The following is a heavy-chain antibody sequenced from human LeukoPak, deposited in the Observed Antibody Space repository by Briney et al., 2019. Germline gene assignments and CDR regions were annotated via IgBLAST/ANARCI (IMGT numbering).Heavy chain of an antibody. Sequence: SETLSLTCAVYGGSFSGYYWSWIRQPPGKGLEWIGAVYSENTYYNPSLKSRVSISVDTSKNQFSLTMSSVTAADTAVYFCARGLEVRARVGYHYYMDVWGKGTTVTVSS. CDR2: VYSENT. J-gene: IGHJ6*03. CDR1: GGSFSGYY. D-gene: IGHD1-26*01. V-gene: IGHV4-34*01. CDR3: ARGLEVRARVGYHYYMDV.